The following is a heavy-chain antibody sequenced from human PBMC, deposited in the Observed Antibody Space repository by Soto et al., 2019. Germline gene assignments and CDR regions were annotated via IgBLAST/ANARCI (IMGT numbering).Heavy chain of an antibody. V-gene: IGHV3-15*01. CDR2: IKSKTDGGKT. J-gene: IGHJ5*02. CDR1: GFTFSNAG. CDR3: TTEQSWFDP. Sequence: GGSXRLSCASSGFTFSNAGMIWVRQAPGKGLEWVGRIKSKTDGGKTDYAAPVKGRFTISRDDSKNTLYLQMNSLKTEETAVYYCTTEQSWFDPWGQGTLVTVSS.